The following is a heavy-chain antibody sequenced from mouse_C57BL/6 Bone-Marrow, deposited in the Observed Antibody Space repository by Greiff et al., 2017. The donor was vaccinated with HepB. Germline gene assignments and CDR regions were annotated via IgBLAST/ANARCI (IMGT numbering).Heavy chain of an antibody. Sequence: QVQLKQPGAELVMPGASVKLSCKASGYTFTSYWMHWVKQRPGQGLEWIGEIDPSDSYTNYNQKFKGKSTLTVDKSSSTAYMQLSSLTSEDSAVYYCARGVGFDYWGQGTTLTVSS. CDR2: IDPSDSYT. CDR3: ARGVGFDY. J-gene: IGHJ2*01. V-gene: IGHV1-69*01. D-gene: IGHD1-1*02. CDR1: GYTFTSYW.